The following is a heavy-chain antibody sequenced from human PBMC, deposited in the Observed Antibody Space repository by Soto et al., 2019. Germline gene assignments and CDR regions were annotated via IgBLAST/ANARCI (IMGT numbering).Heavy chain of an antibody. CDR2: ISATGSST. CDR1: GFTFSSYA. J-gene: IGHJ4*02. D-gene: IGHD3-3*01. CDR3: AKDSSRTYSDFWSGFYFDF. Sequence: GGSLRLSCAASGFTFSSYAMGWVRQAPGKGLEWVSAISATGSSTFYADSVKGRFTISRDISKNTLYLQMNSLRAEDTAVYYCAKDSSRTYSDFWSGFYFDFWGQGALVTAPQ. V-gene: IGHV3-23*01.